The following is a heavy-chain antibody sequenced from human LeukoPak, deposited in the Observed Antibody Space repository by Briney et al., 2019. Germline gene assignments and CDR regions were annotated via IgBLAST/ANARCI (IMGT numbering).Heavy chain of an antibody. Sequence: GGSLRLSCVASGFTLSSHWMSWVRQAPGKGLEGVAHINQDGSAKYFVDSVKGRFTISRDNAKNSMYLQMNSLRAEDTAVYYCARWEIRGTAHKLDYWGQGTLVTVSS. CDR2: INQDGSAK. CDR3: ARWEIRGTAHKLDY. D-gene: IGHD1-7*01. V-gene: IGHV3-7*01. J-gene: IGHJ4*02. CDR1: GFTLSSHW.